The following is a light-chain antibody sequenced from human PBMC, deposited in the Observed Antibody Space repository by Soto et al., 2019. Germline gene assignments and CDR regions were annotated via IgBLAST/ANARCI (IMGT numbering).Light chain of an antibody. V-gene: IGLV2-8*01. CDR3: SSYAGSNNRYV. J-gene: IGLJ1*01. Sequence: QSALTQPPSASGSPGQSVTISCTGTSSDVGGYNFVSWYQEHPGKAPKLIIYEVSKRPSGVPDRFSGSKSGNTASLTVSGLQAEDEADYYYSSYAGSNNRYVFGTGTKLTVL. CDR1: SSDVGGYNF. CDR2: EVS.